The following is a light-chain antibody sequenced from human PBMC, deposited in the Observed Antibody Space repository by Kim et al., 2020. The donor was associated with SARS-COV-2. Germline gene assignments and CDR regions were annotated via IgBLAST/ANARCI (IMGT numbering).Light chain of an antibody. Sequence: ELTQPPSASGTPGQRVTISCSGSSSNIGSNYVYWYQQLPGTAPKLLIYRNNQRPSGVPDRFSGSKSGTSASLAISGLRSEDEADYYCAAWDDSFWVYG. J-gene: IGLJ3*02. CDR1: SSNIGSNY. CDR2: RNN. V-gene: IGLV1-47*01. CDR3: AAWDDSFWV.